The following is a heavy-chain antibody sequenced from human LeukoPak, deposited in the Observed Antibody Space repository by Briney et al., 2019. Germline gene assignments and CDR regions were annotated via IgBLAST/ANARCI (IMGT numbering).Heavy chain of an antibody. D-gene: IGHD5-18*01. Sequence: PGGSLRLSCTASGFTFSSYVMSWVRQAPGKGLEWVANIKQDGSEKYYVDSVKGRFTISRDNVKNSLYLQMNSLRAEDTAVYYCARDVPYSYGTLDYWGQGTLVTVSS. CDR2: IKQDGSEK. CDR1: GFTFSSYV. V-gene: IGHV3-7*01. J-gene: IGHJ4*02. CDR3: ARDVPYSYGTLDY.